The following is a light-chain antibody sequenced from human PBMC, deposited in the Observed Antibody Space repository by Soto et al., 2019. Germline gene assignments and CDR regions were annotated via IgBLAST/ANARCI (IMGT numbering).Light chain of an antibody. V-gene: IGLV2-14*01. CDR2: EVS. CDR3: SRYTTGSTYV. Sequence: QSALTQPASVSGSPVQSITISCTGTSSDVGGYRYVSWYQQHPGKAPKLIIYEVSNRPSGVSNRFSGSKSGNTASLTISGLQAEDEDDYYRSRYTTGSTYVFGTGTQGTVL. J-gene: IGLJ1*01. CDR1: SSDVGGYRY.